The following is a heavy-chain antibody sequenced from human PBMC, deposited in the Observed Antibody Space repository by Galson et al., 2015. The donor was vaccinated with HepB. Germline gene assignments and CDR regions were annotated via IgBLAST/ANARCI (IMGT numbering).Heavy chain of an antibody. V-gene: IGHV3-21*01. CDR1: GFTFSSYS. CDR2: ISSSSSYI. CDR3: AGETYYDILTGPPEAFDI. Sequence: SLRLSCAASGFTFSSYSMNWVRQAPGKGLEWVSSISSSSSYIHYADSVKGRLTISRDNAKNSLYLQMNSLRVEDTALYYCAGETYYDILTGPPEAFDIWGQGTMVTVSS. J-gene: IGHJ3*02. D-gene: IGHD3-9*01.